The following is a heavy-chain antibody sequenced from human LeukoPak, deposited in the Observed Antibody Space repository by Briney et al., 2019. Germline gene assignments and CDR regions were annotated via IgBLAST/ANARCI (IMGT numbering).Heavy chain of an antibody. D-gene: IGHD6-13*01. CDR1: GYSISSGYY. V-gene: IGHV4-38-2*02. CDR2: IYHSGST. J-gene: IGHJ4*02. Sequence: SETLSLTCTVSGYSISSGYYWGWIRQPPGKGLEWIGSIYHSGSTYYNPSLKSRVTISVDTSKNQFSLKLSSVTAADTAVYYCARERPGGWQQLDWGQGTLVTVSS. CDR3: ARERPGGWQQLD.